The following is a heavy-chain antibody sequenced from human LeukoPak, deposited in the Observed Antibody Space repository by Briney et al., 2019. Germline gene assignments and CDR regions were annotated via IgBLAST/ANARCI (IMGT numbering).Heavy chain of an antibody. J-gene: IGHJ6*02. CDR3: ARDDSSGYYYQYYYYGMDV. Sequence: SETLSLTCTVSGGSISSSSYYWGWIRQPPGKGLEWIGSIYYSGSTYYNPSLKSRVTMSVDTSKNQFSLKLSSVTAADTAVYYCARDDSSGYYYQYYYYGMDVWGQGTTVTVSS. V-gene: IGHV4-39*07. D-gene: IGHD3-22*01. CDR2: IYYSGST. CDR1: GGSISSSSYY.